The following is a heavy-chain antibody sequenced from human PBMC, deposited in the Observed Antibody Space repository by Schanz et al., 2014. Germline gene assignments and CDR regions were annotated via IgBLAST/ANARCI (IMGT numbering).Heavy chain of an antibody. CDR3: ARGRTFDY. CDR1: GGTFSSYT. J-gene: IGHJ4*02. CDR2: IIPVLNIA. Sequence: QLQLVQSGAEVKKPGSSVKVSCKLSGGTFSSYTLSWMRQAPGQGLEWMGKIIPVLNIATYAQRFQGRVTITRDTLASTAYIELHILTSEDTAVYYCARGRTFDYWGQGTLVTVSS. V-gene: IGHV1-69*02.